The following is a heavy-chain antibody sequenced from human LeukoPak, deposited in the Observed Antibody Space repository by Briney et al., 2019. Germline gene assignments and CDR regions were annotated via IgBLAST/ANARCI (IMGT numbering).Heavy chain of an antibody. CDR1: GYTFTGYY. D-gene: IGHD5-12*01. CDR2: INPNSGGT. J-gene: IGHJ5*02. V-gene: IGHV1-2*02. CDR3: ARGYSGYEGGWFDP. Sequence: ASVKVSCKASGYTFTGYYMHWVRQAPGQGLEWMGWINPNSGGTNYAQKFQGRVTMTRDTSISTAYMELSSLRSEDTAVYYCARGYSGYEGGWFDPWGQGTLVTVSS.